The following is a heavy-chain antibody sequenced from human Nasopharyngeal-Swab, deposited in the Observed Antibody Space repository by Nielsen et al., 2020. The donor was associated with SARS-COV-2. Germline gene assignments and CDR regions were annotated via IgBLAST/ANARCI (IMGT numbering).Heavy chain of an antibody. D-gene: IGHD3-10*01. CDR1: GFTFSSYG. CDR3: ARVLLRALGKFGEGYAFDI. Sequence: GESLKISCAASGFTFSSYGMSWVRQAPGKGLEWVSGIRGSYSGGSTYYADSVKGRFTISRDNSKNTLYLQMNSLRVEDTAVYYCARVLLRALGKFGEGYAFDIWGQGTMVTVSS. CDR2: IRGSYSGGST. V-gene: IGHV3-23*01. J-gene: IGHJ3*02.